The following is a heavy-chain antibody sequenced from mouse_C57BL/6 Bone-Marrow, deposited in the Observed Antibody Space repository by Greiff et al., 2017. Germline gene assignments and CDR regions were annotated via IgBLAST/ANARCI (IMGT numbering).Heavy chain of an antibody. V-gene: IGHV1-22*01. CDR1: GYTFTDYN. Sequence: SGPELVKPGASVKMSCKASGYTFTDYNMHWVKQSHGKSLEWIGYINPNNGGTSYNQKFKGKATLTVNKSSSTAYMELRSLTSEDSAVYYCARKTVVATGYFDYWGQGTTLTVSS. CDR3: ARKTVVATGYFDY. CDR2: INPNNGGT. D-gene: IGHD1-1*01. J-gene: IGHJ2*01.